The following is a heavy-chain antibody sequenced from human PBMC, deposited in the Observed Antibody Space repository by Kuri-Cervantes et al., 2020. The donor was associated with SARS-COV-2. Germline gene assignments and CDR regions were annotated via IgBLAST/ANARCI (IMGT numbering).Heavy chain of an antibody. V-gene: IGHV3-7*01. CDR2: IKQDGSEK. CDR3: GIGIALGY. D-gene: IGHD6-13*01. J-gene: IGHJ4*02. Sequence: GESLKISCAASEFSFSNYAMSWVRQAPGKGLEWVANIKQDGSEKYYVDSVKGRFTISRDNAKNSLYLQMNSLRAEDTAVYYCGIGIALGYWGQGTLVTVSS. CDR1: EFSFSNYA.